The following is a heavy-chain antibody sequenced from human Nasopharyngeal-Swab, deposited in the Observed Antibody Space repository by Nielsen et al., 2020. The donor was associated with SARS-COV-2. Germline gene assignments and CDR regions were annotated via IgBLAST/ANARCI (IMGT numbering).Heavy chain of an antibody. Sequence: ASVKVSCKVSGYTLTELSMHWVRQAPGKGLEWMGGSDPEDGETIYAQKFQGRVTMTEDTSTDTAYMELSSLRSEDTAVYYCATADPAGSPSVWFDYWGQGTLVTVSS. CDR1: GYTLTELS. CDR2: SDPEDGET. D-gene: IGHD1-14*01. J-gene: IGHJ4*02. CDR3: ATADPAGSPSVWFDY. V-gene: IGHV1-24*01.